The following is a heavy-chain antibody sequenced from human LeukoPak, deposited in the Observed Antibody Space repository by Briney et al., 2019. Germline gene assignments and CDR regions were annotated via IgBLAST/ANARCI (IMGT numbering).Heavy chain of an antibody. CDR3: ATDGAGFDT. J-gene: IGHJ5*02. CDR2: INIGGTNT. Sequence: GGSLRLSCAASGFTFSSYWMSWVRRAPGRGREWLSYINIGGTNTHYADSVRGRFTISRDNAKKSLYLEMNNLRAEDTAVYYCATDGAGFDTWGQGVLVTVSS. CDR1: GFTFSSYW. V-gene: IGHV3-48*04.